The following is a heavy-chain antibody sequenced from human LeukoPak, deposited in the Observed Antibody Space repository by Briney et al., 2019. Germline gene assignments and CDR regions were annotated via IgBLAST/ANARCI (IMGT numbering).Heavy chain of an antibody. Sequence: ASVKVSCKASGYTFTGYYMHWVRQAPGQGLEWMGWISAYNGDTNYAQNLQGRVTMTTDTSTSTAYMELRSLRSDDTAVYYCARDPSNSSGWKTWFDPWGQGTLVTVTS. J-gene: IGHJ5*02. CDR3: ARDPSNSSGWKTWFDP. CDR2: ISAYNGDT. V-gene: IGHV1-18*04. CDR1: GYTFTGYY. D-gene: IGHD6-19*01.